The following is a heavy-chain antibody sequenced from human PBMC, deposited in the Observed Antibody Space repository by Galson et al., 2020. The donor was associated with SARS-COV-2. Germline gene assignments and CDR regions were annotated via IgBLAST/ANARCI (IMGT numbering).Heavy chain of an antibody. D-gene: IGHD3-16*01. CDR3: AKDHGGAPGDY. J-gene: IGHJ4*02. Sequence: GGSLRLSCAASGFTFTKSGMHWVRQVPGRGLEWVAVIWYDGSKKYYADSVNGRFTISRDNSKNTLYLQMNSLRVEDTGLYYCAKDHGGAPGDYWGQGTLITVSS. V-gene: IGHV3-33*06. CDR1: GFTFTKSG. CDR2: IWYDGSKK.